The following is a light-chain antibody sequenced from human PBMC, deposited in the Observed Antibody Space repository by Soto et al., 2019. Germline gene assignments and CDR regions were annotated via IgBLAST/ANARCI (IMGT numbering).Light chain of an antibody. CDR2: EGS. CDR3: CSYAGSSTLVV. Sequence: QSALTQPASVSGSPGQSITISCTGTTSDVGRYNTVSWYQQHPGKAPNLIIYEGSKRPSGVSNRFSGSKSGNTASLTISGLQAEDEADYYCCSYAGSSTLVVFGGGTKLTVL. V-gene: IGLV2-23*03. CDR1: TSDVGRYNT. J-gene: IGLJ2*01.